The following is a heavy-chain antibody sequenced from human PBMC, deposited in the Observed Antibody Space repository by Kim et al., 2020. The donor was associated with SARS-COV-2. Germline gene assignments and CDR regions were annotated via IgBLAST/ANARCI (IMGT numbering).Heavy chain of an antibody. CDR2: IKQDGSEK. D-gene: IGHD7-27*01. J-gene: IGHJ6*02. V-gene: IGHV3-7*03. CDR1: GFTFSSYW. Sequence: GGSLRLSCAASGFTFSSYWMSWVRQAPGKGLEWVANIKQDGSEKYYVDSVKGRFTISRDNAKNSLYLQMNSLRAEDTAVYYCARDQEVSPNLYYYYYGMDVWGQGTTVTVSS. CDR3: ARDQEVSPNLYYYYYGMDV.